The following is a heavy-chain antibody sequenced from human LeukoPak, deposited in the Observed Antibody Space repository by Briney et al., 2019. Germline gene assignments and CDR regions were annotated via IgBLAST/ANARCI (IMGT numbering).Heavy chain of an antibody. J-gene: IGHJ4*02. CDR2: ISSGSSSI. CDR3: ARGGIAARFAY. D-gene: IGHD6-6*01. Sequence: GGSLRLSCTASGFTFSSYEMNWVRQAPGKGLEWVSYISSGSSSIFYADSVKGRFTISRDNSKNSLYLQMNSLRVEDTAVYYCARGGIAARFAYWGQGTLVTVSS. V-gene: IGHV3-48*03. CDR1: GFTFSSYE.